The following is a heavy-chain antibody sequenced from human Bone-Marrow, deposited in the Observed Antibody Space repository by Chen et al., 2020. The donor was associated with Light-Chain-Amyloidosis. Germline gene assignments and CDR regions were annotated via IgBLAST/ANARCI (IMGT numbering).Heavy chain of an antibody. Sequence: VQLVETGGGLIHPGGSLRLSCAASGFTVNSNYMNWVRQAPGQGLEWVSVIYTSGNTNYADSVKGRFTISRDNSKNTVYLQMNSLRVEDTAVYYCVKDLLHDAGGPNIALAALDFWGQGTLVTVSS. CDR3: VKDLLHDAGGPNIALAALDF. D-gene: IGHD6-19*01. CDR2: IYTSGNT. J-gene: IGHJ4*02. V-gene: IGHV3-53*02. CDR1: GFTVNSNY.